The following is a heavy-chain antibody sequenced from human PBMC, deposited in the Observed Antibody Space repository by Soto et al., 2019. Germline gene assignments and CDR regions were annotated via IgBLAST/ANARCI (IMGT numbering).Heavy chain of an antibody. CDR2: IIPVFTTA. J-gene: IGHJ4*02. CDR3: ASSTTYLGDYREVVVDY. D-gene: IGHD3-16*01. Sequence: QVQLEQSGAEVKKPGSSVKVSCRASGDTFSSCVVSWVRQAPGQGLEWMGRIIPVFTTATYAQKFQGRVTINADVSTSTAYMELSSLRSEDSAVYYCASSTTYLGDYREVVVDYWGQGTLLTVSS. CDR1: GDTFSSCV. V-gene: IGHV1-69*18.